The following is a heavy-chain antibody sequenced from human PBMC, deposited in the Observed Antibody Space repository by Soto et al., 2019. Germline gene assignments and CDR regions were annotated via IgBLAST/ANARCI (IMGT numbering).Heavy chain of an antibody. J-gene: IGHJ4*02. V-gene: IGHV4-59*01. CDR3: ARVTYCGSDCYVNLDY. Sequence: SENLPLTYTVAGASISDYFWTWIRQPPGKGLEWIGYFYYGETTNKKSSLNSRFTVSVDTSKSQFSLKVTSVTTADTAVYYGARVTYCGSDCYVNLDYWGQ. CDR2: FYYGETT. D-gene: IGHD2-21*02. CDR1: GASISDYF.